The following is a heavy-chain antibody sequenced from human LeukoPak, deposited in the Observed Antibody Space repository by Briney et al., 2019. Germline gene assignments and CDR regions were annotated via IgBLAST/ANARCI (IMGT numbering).Heavy chain of an antibody. Sequence: PSETLSLTCTVSGGSISSSSYYWGWIRQPPGKGPEWIGSIYTSGSTNYNPSLKSRVTISVDTSKNQFSLKLSSVTAADTAVYYCASTPISSWYGGYYYYYMDVWGKGTTVTVS. V-gene: IGHV4-39*07. CDR3: ASTPISSWYGGYYYYYMDV. CDR1: GGSISSSSYY. J-gene: IGHJ6*03. CDR2: IYTSGST. D-gene: IGHD6-13*01.